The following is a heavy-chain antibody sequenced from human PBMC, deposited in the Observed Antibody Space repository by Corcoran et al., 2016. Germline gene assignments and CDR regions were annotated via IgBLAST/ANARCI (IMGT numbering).Heavy chain of an antibody. CDR3: ARRSGKQWLGVDY. CDR2: IYPGDSDT. J-gene: IGHJ4*02. Sequence: EVQLVQSGPKVKKPGEALKLNFKGSGYSFTSYWIGWGRQLPGKGLEWMGIIYPGDSDTRYSPSFQGQVTISTDKSISTAYLQWSSLKASDTAMYYCARRSGKQWLGVDYWGQGTLVTVSS. CDR1: GYSFTSYW. V-gene: IGHV5-51*01. D-gene: IGHD6-19*01.